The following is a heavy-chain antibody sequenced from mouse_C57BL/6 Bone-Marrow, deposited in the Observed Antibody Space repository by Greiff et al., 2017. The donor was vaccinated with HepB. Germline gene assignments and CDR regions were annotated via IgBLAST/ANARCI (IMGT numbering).Heavy chain of an antibody. CDR1: GYTFTSYW. V-gene: IGHV1-69*01. Sequence: VQLQQPGAELVMPGASVKLSCKASGYTFTSYWMHWVKQRPGQGLEWIGEIDPSDSYTNYNQKFKGKSTLTVDKSSSTAYMQLSSLTSEDSAVYYCARGEGTYYAMDYWGQGTSVTVSS. D-gene: IGHD3-3*01. CDR2: IDPSDSYT. J-gene: IGHJ4*01. CDR3: ARGEGTYYAMDY.